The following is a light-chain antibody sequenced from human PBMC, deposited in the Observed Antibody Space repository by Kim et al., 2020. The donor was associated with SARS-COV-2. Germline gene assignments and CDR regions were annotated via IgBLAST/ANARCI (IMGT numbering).Light chain of an antibody. Sequence: EVVMTQSPLSLPVTLGQPASISCRSSQSLVNSDGNTYLNWFQQRPGQSPRRLIYKVSSRDSGVPDRFSGSGSGPDFTLKISRVEAEDVGVYYCMQGTHWPPTFGQGTKVEIK. V-gene: IGKV2-30*01. CDR1: QSLVNSDGNTY. J-gene: IGKJ1*01. CDR2: KVS. CDR3: MQGTHWPPT.